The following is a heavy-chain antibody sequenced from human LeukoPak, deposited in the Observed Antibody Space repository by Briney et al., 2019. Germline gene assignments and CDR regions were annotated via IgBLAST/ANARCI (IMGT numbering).Heavy chain of an antibody. CDR1: GFTFSSYS. V-gene: IGHV3-21*01. J-gene: IGHJ4*02. Sequence: GGSLRLSCAASGFTFSSYSMNWVRQAPGKGLEWVSSISSSSSYIYYADSVKGRFTISRDNAKNSLYLQMNSLRAEDTAVYYCERGTHTYYHDSSGYSTGDYRGQGTLVTVS. D-gene: IGHD3-22*01. CDR2: ISSSSSYI. CDR3: ERGTHTYYHDSSGYSTGDY.